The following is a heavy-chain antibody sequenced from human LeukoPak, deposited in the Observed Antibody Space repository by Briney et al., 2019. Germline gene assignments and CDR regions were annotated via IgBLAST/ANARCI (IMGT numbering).Heavy chain of an antibody. CDR2: IYYSGST. CDR3: ARDYAYDSSGYYWFDP. CDR1: GGSINSYY. Sequence: SETLSLTCTVSGGSINSYYWSWIRQPPGKGLEWIGYIYYSGSTYYNPSLKSRVTISVDTSKNQFSLKLSSVTAADTAVYYCARDYAYDSSGYYWFDPWGQGTLVTVSS. V-gene: IGHV4-59*12. J-gene: IGHJ5*02. D-gene: IGHD3-22*01.